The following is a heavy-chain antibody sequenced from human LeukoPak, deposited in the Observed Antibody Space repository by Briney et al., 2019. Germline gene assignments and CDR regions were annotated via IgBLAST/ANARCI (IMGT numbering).Heavy chain of an antibody. CDR1: GGSFSWGGSY. J-gene: IGHJ4*02. V-gene: IGHV4-30-2*01. CDR3: ARDRRLASRTGTFDS. D-gene: IGHD1-7*01. Sequence: PSETLSLTCTISGGSFSWGGSYWSWIRQPPGKGLEWLGYIFHNGDTYYNSSLKSRVSLSVDKANKKFSLRLTSVTAADTAVYFCARDRRLASRTGTFDSWGQGTLVIVSS. CDR2: IFHNGDT.